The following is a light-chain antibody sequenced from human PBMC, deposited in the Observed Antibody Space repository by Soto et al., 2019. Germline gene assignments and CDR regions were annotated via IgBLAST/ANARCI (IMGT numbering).Light chain of an antibody. CDR1: ESISSW. J-gene: IGKJ4*01. CDR2: EAS. Sequence: DIHMTQSPSTLSASVGNRVTITCRASESISSWLAWYQQKPGKAPNLLIYEASNLESGVPSRFSGSGSGTDCTLTIRGLQPDDSATYYCPQYSSSPLTFGGGTRVEIQ. CDR3: PQYSSSPLT. V-gene: IGKV1-5*03.